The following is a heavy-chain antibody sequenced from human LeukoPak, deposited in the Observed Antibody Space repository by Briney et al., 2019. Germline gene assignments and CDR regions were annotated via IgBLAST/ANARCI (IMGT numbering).Heavy chain of an antibody. CDR2: INHSGST. Sequence: SETLSLTCAVYGGSFSGYYWSWIRQPPGKGLEWIGEINHSGSTNYNPSLKSRVTISVDTSKNQFSLKLSSVTAADTAVYYCARLKREGMAAAGKTRSYYYYYMDVWGKGTTVTISS. D-gene: IGHD6-13*01. V-gene: IGHV4-34*01. CDR1: GGSFSGYY. CDR3: ARLKREGMAAAGKTRSYYYYYMDV. J-gene: IGHJ6*03.